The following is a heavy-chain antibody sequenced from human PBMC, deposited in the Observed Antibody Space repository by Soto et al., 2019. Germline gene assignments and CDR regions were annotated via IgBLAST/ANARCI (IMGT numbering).Heavy chain of an antibody. CDR3: ARGRENYSYFDY. V-gene: IGHV3-7*04. Sequence: GGSLRLSCAASGFTFSSYSMNWVRQAPGKGLEWVANIKQDGSEKYYVDSVKGRFTLSRDNAKNTVFLQMSSLRAEDTAVYYCARGRENYSYFDYWGQGIVVTSPQ. CDR2: IKQDGSEK. CDR1: GFTFSSYS. D-gene: IGHD1-26*01. J-gene: IGHJ4*02.